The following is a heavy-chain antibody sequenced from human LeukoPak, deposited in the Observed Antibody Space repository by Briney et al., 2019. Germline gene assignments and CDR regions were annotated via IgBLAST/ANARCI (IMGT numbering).Heavy chain of an antibody. J-gene: IGHJ4*02. D-gene: IGHD5-18*01. V-gene: IGHV3-53*01. Sequence: GGSLRLSCAASGFTVSSNYMSWVRQAPGKGLEWVSVIHSGGSTYYADSVKGRFTISRDNSKNTLYLQMNSLRAEDTAVYYCARGTIQLWSLYYFDYWGQGTLVTVSS. CDR2: IHSGGST. CDR3: ARGTIQLWSLYYFDY. CDR1: GFTVSSNY.